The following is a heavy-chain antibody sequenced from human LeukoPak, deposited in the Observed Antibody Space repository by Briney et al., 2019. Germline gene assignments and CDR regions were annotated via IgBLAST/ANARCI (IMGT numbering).Heavy chain of an antibody. J-gene: IGHJ6*02. D-gene: IGHD2-2*01. V-gene: IGHV3-7*01. CDR3: ARDGCSSTSCYGWYYGMDV. CDR2: IKQDGSEK. CDR1: GFTFSSYW. Sequence: GGSLRLSCAASGFTFSSYWMSWVRQAPGKGLEWVANIKQDGSEKYYVDSVKGRFTISRDNAKNSLYLQMNSLRAEDTAVYCCARDGCSSTSCYGWYYGMDVWGQGTTVTVSS.